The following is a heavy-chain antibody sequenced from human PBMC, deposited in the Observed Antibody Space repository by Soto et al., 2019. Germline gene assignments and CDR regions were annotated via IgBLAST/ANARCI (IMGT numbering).Heavy chain of an antibody. V-gene: IGHV1-18*04. J-gene: IGHJ6*02. D-gene: IGHD1-26*01. CDR3: ARVRRELRTGLYNAVDV. CDR2: ISGYNGDT. Sequence: ASVKVSYQXSGYTCTNYGISWVRQAPAQGLECMGWISGYNGDTNYAQKFQGRVTMTTDTSTSTAYMELRSLRSDDTAVYSCARVRRELRTGLYNAVDVWGQGTTVTVSS. CDR1: GYTCTNYG.